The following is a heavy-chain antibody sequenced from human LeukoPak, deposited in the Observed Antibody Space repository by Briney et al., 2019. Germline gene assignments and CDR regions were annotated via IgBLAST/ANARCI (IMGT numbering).Heavy chain of an antibody. CDR2: ITPNSGGT. D-gene: IGHD2/OR15-2a*01. CDR1: GYTLSVYY. Sequence: ASVKVSCKASGYTLSVYYIHWVRQAPGQGLEWMGWITPNSGGTNYAQKFQGRVTMTRDTSISTAYMELSRLRSDDTAVYYCAGSTTNYYYYNMDVWGKGTTVTVSS. J-gene: IGHJ6*03. CDR3: AGSTTNYYYYNMDV. V-gene: IGHV1-2*02.